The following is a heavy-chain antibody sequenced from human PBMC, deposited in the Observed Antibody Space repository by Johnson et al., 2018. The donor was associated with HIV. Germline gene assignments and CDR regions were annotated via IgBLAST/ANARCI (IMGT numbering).Heavy chain of an antibody. V-gene: IGHV3-30*04. CDR3: ARLPSGYSRDGVNV. J-gene: IGHJ3*01. CDR1: GFTFSSYP. Sequence: VQVVESGGGVVQPGRSLRLSCAASGFTFSSYPMHWVRQAPGKGLEWVAVTTYDGTNKYYADSVKGRFTISRDNSKNTLYLQMNRLRAEDTAVYYCARLPSGYSRDGVNVWGQGTMVTLSS. CDR2: TTYDGTNK. D-gene: IGHD5-18*01.